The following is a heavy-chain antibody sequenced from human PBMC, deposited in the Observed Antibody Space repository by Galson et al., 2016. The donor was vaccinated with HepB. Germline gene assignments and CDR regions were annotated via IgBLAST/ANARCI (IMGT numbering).Heavy chain of an antibody. CDR2: IHYSGST. V-gene: IGHV4-30-4*01. D-gene: IGHD3-22*01. CDR1: GGSISSNDYY. J-gene: IGHJ4*02. Sequence: PLSLTCTVSGGSISSNDYYWTWIRQPPGKGLEWIGYIHYSGSTYYNPSLKSRVSMSVDTSKNQFSLKLTSVTAADTAVYYCARGYYDTSGYIDYWGQGTLVTVSS. CDR3: ARGYYDTSGYIDY.